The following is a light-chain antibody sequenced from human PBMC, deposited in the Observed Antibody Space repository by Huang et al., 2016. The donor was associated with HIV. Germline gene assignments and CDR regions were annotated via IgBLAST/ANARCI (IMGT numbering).Light chain of an antibody. CDR3: QQSYSSWWT. V-gene: IGKV1-39*01. J-gene: IGKJ1*01. Sequence: DIQMTQSPSSLSASVGDTVTITCRARQSIGNKLHWYQQKPGKAPNRLIYKASNLQSGVPSRFSGSGSGTDCTLTIRGLQPEEFAVYYCQQSYSSWWTFGQGTKVEI. CDR2: KAS. CDR1: QSIGNK.